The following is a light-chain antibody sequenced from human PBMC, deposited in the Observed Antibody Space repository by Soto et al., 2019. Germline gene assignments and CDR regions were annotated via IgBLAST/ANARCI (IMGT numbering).Light chain of an antibody. CDR1: QSISNS. J-gene: IGKJ4*01. Sequence: DIPVTQSPSTLSASVGDRVTITCRASQSISNSLAWYHQKPGTAPKLLIYDASNLERGVPSRFSGSGSGTEFTLTISNLQPEDFATYYCQQAYSFPLTFGGGTKVEMK. V-gene: IGKV1-5*01. CDR2: DAS. CDR3: QQAYSFPLT.